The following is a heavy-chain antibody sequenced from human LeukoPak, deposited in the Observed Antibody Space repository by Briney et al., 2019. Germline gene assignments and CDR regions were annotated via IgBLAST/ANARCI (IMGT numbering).Heavy chain of an antibody. CDR1: GGSISSDNW. J-gene: IGHJ4*02. V-gene: IGHV4-4*02. Sequence: PSGTLSLTCAVSGGSISSDNWWCWVRPPPGKVLEWVGENHQSGSTNYNPSLKSRVTITVDKSKSQFSLKLRSVTAADTAVYYCARRNYYDSTGYYNKWGRGTLVSVSS. CDR3: ARRNYYDSTGYYNK. CDR2: NHQSGST. D-gene: IGHD3-22*01.